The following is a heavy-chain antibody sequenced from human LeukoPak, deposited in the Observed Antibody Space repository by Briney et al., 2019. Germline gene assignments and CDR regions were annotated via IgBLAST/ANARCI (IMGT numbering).Heavy chain of an antibody. CDR3: ARPTGSYDKYYFDY. D-gene: IGHD1-26*01. CDR1: GYTFTGYY. V-gene: IGHV1-2*02. CDR2: INPNSGGT. Sequence: GASVKVSCKASGYTFTGYYMHWVRQAPGQGLEWMGWINPNSGGTNYAQKFQGRVTMTRDTSISTAYMELSRLRSDDTAVYYCARPTGSYDKYYFDYWGQGTLVTVSS. J-gene: IGHJ4*02.